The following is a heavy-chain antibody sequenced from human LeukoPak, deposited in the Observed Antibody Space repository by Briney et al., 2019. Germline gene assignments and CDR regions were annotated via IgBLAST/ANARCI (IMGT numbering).Heavy chain of an antibody. CDR2: IYYSGCT. J-gene: IGHJ5*02. D-gene: IGHD2-2*01. Sequence: PSETLSLTCTVSGGSISSSSYYWGWIRQPPGKGLEWIGSIYYSGCTYYNPSLKSRVTISVDTSKNQFSLKLSSVTAADTAVYYCATGSPYCSSTSCPKPGWFDPWGQGTLVTVSS. CDR3: ATGSPYCSSTSCPKPGWFDP. V-gene: IGHV4-39*07. CDR1: GGSISSSSYY.